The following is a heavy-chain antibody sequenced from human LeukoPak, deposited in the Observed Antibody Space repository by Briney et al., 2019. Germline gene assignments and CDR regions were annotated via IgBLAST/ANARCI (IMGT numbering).Heavy chain of an antibody. J-gene: IGHJ3*02. CDR1: GFTLNNYA. V-gene: IGHV3-21*01. CDR2: IGNSGRYI. Sequence: PGGSLRLSCAASGFTLNNYAMNWVRQAPGKGLEWVSTIGNSGRYINYVASVKGRFTISRDNAKNSVYLHMSSLRAEDTAHYYCAGYSGYDRGAFDIWGQGTMVTVSS. D-gene: IGHD5-12*01. CDR3: AGYSGYDRGAFDI.